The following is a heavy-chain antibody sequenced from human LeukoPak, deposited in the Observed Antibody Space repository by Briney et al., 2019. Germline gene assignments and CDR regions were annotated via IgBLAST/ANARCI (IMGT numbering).Heavy chain of an antibody. CDR2: IYSGGNT. V-gene: IGHV3-53*05. Sequence: GGSLRLSCAASGFCVSSNYMNWVRQAPGMGLEWVSVIYSGGNTYYADSVKGRFTISRDNSKNTLYLQMNSLRAEDTAVYYCAKDGYCSSTSCYTRGFDYWGQGTLVTVSS. CDR3: AKDGYCSSTSCYTRGFDY. CDR1: GFCVSSNY. J-gene: IGHJ4*02. D-gene: IGHD2-2*02.